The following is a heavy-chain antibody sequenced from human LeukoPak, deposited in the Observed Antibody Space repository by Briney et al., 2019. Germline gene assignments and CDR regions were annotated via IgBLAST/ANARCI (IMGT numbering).Heavy chain of an antibody. CDR3: ARDREGAFDY. Sequence: PGGSLRLSCAASEFTFSSYWMIWVSQAPGEGLEWVANIKQDGSEKYYLESVKGRFTISRDNAKNSLYLQMNSLRAEDTAMYYCARDREGAFDYWGQGTLVTVSS. J-gene: IGHJ4*02. CDR2: IKQDGSEK. V-gene: IGHV3-7*01. CDR1: EFTFSSYW.